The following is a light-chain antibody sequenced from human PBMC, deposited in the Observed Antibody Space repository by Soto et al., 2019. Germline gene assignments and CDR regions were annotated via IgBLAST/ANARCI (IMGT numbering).Light chain of an antibody. J-gene: IGKJ1*01. CDR1: QSVSRW. V-gene: IGKV1-5*03. Sequence: DIQMTQSPSTLSASVGDRVTITCRASQSVSRWLAWYQQKPGKAPKLLIYKASTLESGFPSRFSSSGSGTESTLAISSRQPDDSATYYCQQYNDNWTFGQGTKVEIK. CDR2: KAS. CDR3: QQYNDNWT.